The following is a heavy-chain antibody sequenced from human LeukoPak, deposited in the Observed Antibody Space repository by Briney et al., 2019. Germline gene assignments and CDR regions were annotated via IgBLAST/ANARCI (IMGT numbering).Heavy chain of an antibody. Sequence: ASVKVSCKASGYTFTSYGISWVRQAPGQGLEWMGWISAYNGNTNYAQKLQGRVTMTTDTSTSTAYMELRSLRSDDTAVYYCARVREDFWSGPYYMDVWGKGTTVTVSS. CDR3: ARVREDFWSGPYYMDV. J-gene: IGHJ6*03. D-gene: IGHD3-3*01. V-gene: IGHV1-18*01. CDR1: GYTFTSYG. CDR2: ISAYNGNT.